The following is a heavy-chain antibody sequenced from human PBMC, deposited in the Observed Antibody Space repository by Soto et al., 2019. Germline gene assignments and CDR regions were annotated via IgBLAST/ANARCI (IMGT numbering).Heavy chain of an antibody. Sequence: SETLSLTCAVSGGSFSSNNWWTWVRQPPGQGLEWIGEIYRTGSTNYNPSLKSRVTISLDKSENQFSLKVTSLTAADTAVYYCASRDPGTSVDYWGQGTLVTVSS. V-gene: IGHV4-4*02. D-gene: IGHD1-7*01. CDR2: IYRTGST. CDR1: GGSFSSNNW. J-gene: IGHJ4*02. CDR3: ASRDPGTSVDY.